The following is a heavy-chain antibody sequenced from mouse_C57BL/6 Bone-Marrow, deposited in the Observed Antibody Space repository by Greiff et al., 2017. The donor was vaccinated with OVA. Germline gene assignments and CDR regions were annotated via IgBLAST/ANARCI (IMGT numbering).Heavy chain of an antibody. CDR2: IYPSDSET. V-gene: IGHV1-61*01. CDR3: ARRTGRRYFDV. J-gene: IGHJ1*03. Sequence: VQLQQPGAELVRPGSSVKLSCKASGYTFTSYWMAWVKQRPGQGLEWIGNIYPSDSETHYNQKFKDKATLTVDKSSSTAYMQLSSLTSEDSAVYYCARRTGRRYFDVRGTGTTVTVSS. CDR1: GYTFTSYW.